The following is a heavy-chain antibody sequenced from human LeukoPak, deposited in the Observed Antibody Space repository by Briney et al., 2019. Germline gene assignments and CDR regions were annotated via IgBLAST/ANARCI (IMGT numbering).Heavy chain of an antibody. CDR3: ARRARYYYYYYMDV. CDR2: IYHSGST. J-gene: IGHJ6*03. V-gene: IGHV4-4*02. Sequence: PSETLSLTCAVSGGSISSSNWWSWVRQPPGKGLEWIGEIYHSGSTNYNPSLKSRVTISVDTSKNQFSLKPSSVTAADTAVYYCARRARYYYYYYMDVWGKGTTVTISS. CDR1: GGSISSSNW.